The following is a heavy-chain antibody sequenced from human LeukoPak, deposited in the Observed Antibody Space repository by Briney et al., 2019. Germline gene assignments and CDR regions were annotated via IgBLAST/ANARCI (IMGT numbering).Heavy chain of an antibody. J-gene: IGHJ5*02. V-gene: IGHV1-2*02. Sequence: ASVKVSCKASGYTFTGYYMHWVRQAPGQGLDWMGWINPNSGGTNYAQKFQGRVTMTRDTSISTAYMELSRLRCDDTAVYYCARDLIDGLMVYAPNWFDPWGQGTLVTVSS. CDR3: ARDLIDGLMVYAPNWFDP. D-gene: IGHD2-8*01. CDR1: GYTFTGYY. CDR2: INPNSGGT.